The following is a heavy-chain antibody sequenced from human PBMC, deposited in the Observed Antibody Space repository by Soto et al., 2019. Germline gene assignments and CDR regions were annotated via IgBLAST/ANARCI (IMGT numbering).Heavy chain of an antibody. CDR2: ISASNGNT. Sequence: QVQLVQSGAEVKNSGASVKVSCKASGYTFTSYGFSWVRQAPGQGLEWMGWISASNGNTKYAQKLQGRVTMTTDTSPGTPYMDLRSLSSDASATYYSARVSVRYCRHGVCYHGYYYFAMDVWGQGTTVTVS. CDR3: ARVSVRYCRHGVCYHGYYYFAMDV. J-gene: IGHJ6*02. CDR1: GYTFTSYG. D-gene: IGHD2-8*01. V-gene: IGHV1-18*01.